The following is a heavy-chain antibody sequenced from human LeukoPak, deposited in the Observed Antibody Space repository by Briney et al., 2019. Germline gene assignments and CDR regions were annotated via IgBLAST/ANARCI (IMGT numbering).Heavy chain of an antibody. CDR2: TKNKNRSYTT. Sequence: GGSLRLSCAASGFTFSDHHMDWVRQAPGKGLEWVGRTKNKNRSYTTEYAASVKGRFTISRDVSKNSLYLQLNSLKTEDTAVYYCARAGRGLRYFDWLTYDYWGQGALVTVSS. CDR1: GFTFSDHH. J-gene: IGHJ4*02. D-gene: IGHD3-9*01. CDR3: ARAGRGLRYFDWLTYDY. V-gene: IGHV3-72*01.